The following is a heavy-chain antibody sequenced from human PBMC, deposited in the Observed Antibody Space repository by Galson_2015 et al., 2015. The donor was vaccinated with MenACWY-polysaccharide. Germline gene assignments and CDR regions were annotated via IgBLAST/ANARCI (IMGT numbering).Heavy chain of an antibody. CDR2: ISWTSSTI. CDR1: GFTFRDYY. CDR3: ARFYDLWSGYYVHC. J-gene: IGHJ4*01. V-gene: IGHV3-11*01. Sequence: SLRLSCAASGFTFRDYYMSRIRQAPGKGLEWVSYISWTSSTIHYSESVEGQFTISRDNAKNSLFLEMNSLRAEDTAVYYCARFYDLWSGYYVHCWGHRTVYTVAS. D-gene: IGHD3-3*01.